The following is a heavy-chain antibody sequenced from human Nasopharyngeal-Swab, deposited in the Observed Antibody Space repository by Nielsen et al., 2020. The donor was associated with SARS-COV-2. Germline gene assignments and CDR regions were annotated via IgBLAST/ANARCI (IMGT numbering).Heavy chain of an antibody. CDR2: MNPDGGSI. D-gene: IGHD6-19*01. CDR3: VRGSSDWRGIDY. J-gene: IGHJ4*02. Sequence: GGSLRLSCAASGFTFSSYWVHWVRQLPGRGLVWVSRMNPDGGSISYADSVKGRFTIFRDNPKNTFYLQMNSLRADDTAVYYCVRGSSDWRGIDYWGQGTLVTVSS. CDR1: GFTFSSYW. V-gene: IGHV3-74*01.